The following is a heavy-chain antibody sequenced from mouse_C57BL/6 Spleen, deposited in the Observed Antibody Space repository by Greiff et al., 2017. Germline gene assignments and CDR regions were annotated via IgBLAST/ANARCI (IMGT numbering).Heavy chain of an antibody. CDR1: GYAFSSSW. V-gene: IGHV1-82*01. D-gene: IGHD1-1*01. CDR3: AKDYGSSLFDY. J-gene: IGHJ2*01. Sequence: QVQLQQSGPELVKPGASVKISCKASGYAFSSSWMNWVKQRPGKGLEWIGRIYPGDGDTNYNGKFKGKATVTADKSSSTAYMQLSSLTSEDSAVYFCAKDYGSSLFDYWGQGTTLTVSS. CDR2: IYPGDGDT.